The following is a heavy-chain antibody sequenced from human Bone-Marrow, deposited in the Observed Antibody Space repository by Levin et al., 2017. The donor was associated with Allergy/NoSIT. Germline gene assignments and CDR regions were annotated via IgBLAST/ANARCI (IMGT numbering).Heavy chain of an antibody. CDR1: GGSISSSNW. D-gene: IGHD5-12*01. Sequence: SETLSLTCAVSGGSISSSNWWSWVRQPPGKGLEWIGEIYHSGSTNYNPSLKSRVTISVDKSKNQFSLKLSSVTAADTAVYYCARVLVATILTPMDVWGQGTTVTVSS. V-gene: IGHV4-4*02. J-gene: IGHJ6*02. CDR2: IYHSGST. CDR3: ARVLVATILTPMDV.